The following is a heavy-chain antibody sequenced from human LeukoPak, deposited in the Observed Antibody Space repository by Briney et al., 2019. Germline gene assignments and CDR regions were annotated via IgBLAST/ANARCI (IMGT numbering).Heavy chain of an antibody. J-gene: IGHJ3*02. Sequence: SQTLSLTCTVSGGSINSGSYYWSWIRQPAGKGLEWIGRIYTSGSIHYNPSLKSRVTISLDTSKNQFSLKLNSVTAAATAVYYCSGGGGGVGVTTVDIWGQGTMVTASS. CDR3: SGGGGGVGVTTVDI. CDR2: IYTSGSI. CDR1: GGSINSGSYY. V-gene: IGHV4-61*02. D-gene: IGHD1-26*01.